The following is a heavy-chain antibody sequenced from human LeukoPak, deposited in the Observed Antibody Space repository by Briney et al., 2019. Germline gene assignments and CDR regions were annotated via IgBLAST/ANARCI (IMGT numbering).Heavy chain of an antibody. D-gene: IGHD1-26*01. CDR3: GIVGATMADYYYGMDV. J-gene: IGHJ6*02. V-gene: IGHV1-46*01. Sequence: GASVKVSCKASGYTFTSYYMHWVRQAPGQGLEWMGIINPSGGSTSYAQKFQGRVTMTRDTSTSTVYMELSSLRSEDTAVYYCGIVGATMADYYYGMDVWGQGTTVTVSS. CDR2: INPSGGST. CDR1: GYTFTSYY.